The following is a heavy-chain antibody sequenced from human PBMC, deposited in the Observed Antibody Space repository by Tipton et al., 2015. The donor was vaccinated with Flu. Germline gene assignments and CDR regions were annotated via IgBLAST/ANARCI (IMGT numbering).Heavy chain of an antibody. D-gene: IGHD6-19*01. CDR2: IFPDDSDT. CDR1: GHTFTRSW. CDR3: ASGQWPHYFDS. V-gene: IGHV5-51*03. J-gene: IGHJ4*02. Sequence: QLVQSGAEVKKPGESLKISCQGSGHTFTRSWIGWVRRLPGKGLEWMGIIFPDDSDTRYSPSFQGQVTISADKSITTAYLQWGGLKASDSAIYYCASGQWPHYFDSWGQGTLLTASS.